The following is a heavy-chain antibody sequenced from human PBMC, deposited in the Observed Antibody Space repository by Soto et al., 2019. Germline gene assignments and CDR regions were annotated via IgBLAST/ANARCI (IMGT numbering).Heavy chain of an antibody. D-gene: IGHD6-13*01. Sequence: SETLSLTCTVSGGSISSGGYYWSWIRQHPGKGLEWIGYIYYSGSTYYNPSLKSRVTISVDTSKNQFSLKLSSVTAADTAVYYCARDSSSWRDAFDIWGQGTMVTVS. CDR2: IYYSGST. J-gene: IGHJ3*02. CDR1: GGSISSGGYY. V-gene: IGHV4-31*03. CDR3: ARDSSSWRDAFDI.